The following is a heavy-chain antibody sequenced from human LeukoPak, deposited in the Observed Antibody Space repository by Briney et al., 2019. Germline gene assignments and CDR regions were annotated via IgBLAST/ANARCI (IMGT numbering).Heavy chain of an antibody. Sequence: PGGSLRLSCAASGFTFSSYGVHWVRQAPGKGLEWVAVIWYDGSNKYYADSVKGRFTISRDNSKNTLYLQMNSLRAEDTAVYYCARALLSGSYYYGMDVWGQGTTVTVSS. D-gene: IGHD1-26*01. CDR2: IWYDGSNK. V-gene: IGHV3-33*01. CDR1: GFTFSSYG. J-gene: IGHJ6*02. CDR3: ARALLSGSYYYGMDV.